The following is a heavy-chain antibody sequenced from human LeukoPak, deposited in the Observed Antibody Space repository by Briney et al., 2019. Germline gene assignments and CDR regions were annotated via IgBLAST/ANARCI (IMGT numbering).Heavy chain of an antibody. CDR1: GDSVSSKSAA. J-gene: IGHJ5*02. CDR3: ARVLYSGYDLRENWFDP. Sequence: QTLSLTCAISGDSVSSKSAAWNWIRQSPSRGLEWLGRTYYRSKWYNDYAVSVKSRITINPDTSKNQFSLQLNSVTPEDTAVYYCARVLYSGYDLRENWFDPWGQGTLVTVSS. D-gene: IGHD5-12*01. V-gene: IGHV6-1*01. CDR2: TYYRSKWYN.